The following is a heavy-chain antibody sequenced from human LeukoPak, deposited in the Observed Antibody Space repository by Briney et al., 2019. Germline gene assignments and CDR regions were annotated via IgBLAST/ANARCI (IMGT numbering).Heavy chain of an antibody. CDR1: GYTFTSYG. CDR2: ISAYNGNT. Sequence: ASVKVSCKASGYTFTSYGISWVRQAPGQGLEWVGWISAYNGNTNYAQKLQGRVTMTTDTSTSTAYMELRSLRSDDTAVYYCARDPGGDILTGYDYWGQGTLVTVSS. J-gene: IGHJ4*02. V-gene: IGHV1-18*01. CDR3: ARDPGGDILTGYDY. D-gene: IGHD3-9*01.